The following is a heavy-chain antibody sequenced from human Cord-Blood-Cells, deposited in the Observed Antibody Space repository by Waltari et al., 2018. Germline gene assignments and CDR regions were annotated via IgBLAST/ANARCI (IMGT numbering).Heavy chain of an antibody. CDR2: IYHSGST. J-gene: IGHJ4*02. Sequence: QVQLQESGPGLVKPSGTLSLTCAVSGGSISSSNWLRWVRPPPGKGLEWIGEIYHSGSTNYNPSLKSRVTISVDKSKNQFSLKLSSVTAADTAVYYCARAIYYDSSGYYYYFDYWGQGTLVTVSS. CDR3: ARAIYYDSSGYYYYFDY. V-gene: IGHV4-4*02. D-gene: IGHD3-22*01. CDR1: GGSISSSNW.